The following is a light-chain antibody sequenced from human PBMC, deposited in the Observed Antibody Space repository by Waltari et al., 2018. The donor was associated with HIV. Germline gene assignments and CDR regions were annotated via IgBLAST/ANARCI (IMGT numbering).Light chain of an antibody. CDR1: RSNLGTKP. V-gene: IGLV1-44*01. J-gene: IGLJ3*02. CDR2: GNH. CDR3: AAWDDSLNAWV. Sequence: QSVLTQPPSASGTPGQRVTIPCSGSRSNLGTKPVNWYQQLPGSAPKFLMYGNHVRPSGVPDRFSGSKSGTSASLAISGLRSEDEADYYCAAWDDSLNAWVFGGGTKVTVL.